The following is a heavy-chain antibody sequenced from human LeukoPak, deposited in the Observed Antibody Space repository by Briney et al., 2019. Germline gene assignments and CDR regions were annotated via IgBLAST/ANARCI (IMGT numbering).Heavy chain of an antibody. CDR2: ISSDGAIT. D-gene: IGHD6-19*01. V-gene: IGHV3-74*01. J-gene: IGHJ4*02. CDR1: GLRFSVYW. CDR3: AALIALAEIDH. Sequence: GGSLRLSCAASGLRFSVYWMHWVRQVPGKGPEWISRISSDGAITAYADSVKGRFTVSRDNAKNTLFLQMSSLRAEDTAVYYCAALIALAEIDHWGQGTLVSVSS.